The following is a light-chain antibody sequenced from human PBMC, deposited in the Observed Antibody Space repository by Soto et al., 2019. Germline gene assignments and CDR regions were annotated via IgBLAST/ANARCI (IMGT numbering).Light chain of an antibody. CDR2: SNT. V-gene: IGLV1-44*01. CDR1: SSNIGSHT. J-gene: IGLJ2*01. CDR3: AAWDDSLNGVV. Sequence: QSALTQPPSASGTPGQTIAISRSGGSSNIGSHTVNWYQQLPGTAPRLLIYSNTQRPSGVPDRFSGSKSGTSASLAISGLQSEYEGDYYCAAWDDSLNGVVFGGGTKVTVL.